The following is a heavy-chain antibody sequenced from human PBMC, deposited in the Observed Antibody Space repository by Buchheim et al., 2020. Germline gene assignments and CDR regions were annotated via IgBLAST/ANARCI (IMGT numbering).Heavy chain of an antibody. CDR1: GFTFSSYS. CDR3: AREVVGTYYDSSGYLFDY. J-gene: IGHJ4*02. D-gene: IGHD3-22*01. CDR2: ISSSSSTI. V-gene: IGHV3-48*01. Sequence: EVQLVESGGGLVQPGGSLRLSCAASGFTFSSYSMNWVRQAPGKGLEWVSYISSSSSTIYYADSVKGRFTISRDNAKNSLYLQMNSLRAEDTAVYYCAREVVGTYYDSSGYLFDYWGQGTL.